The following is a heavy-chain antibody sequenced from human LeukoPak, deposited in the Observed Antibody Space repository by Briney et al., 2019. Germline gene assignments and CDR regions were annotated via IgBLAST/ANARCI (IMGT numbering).Heavy chain of an antibody. CDR3: ARADLNSDILTGYYV. CDR2: ISSSGSYI. J-gene: IGHJ4*02. CDR1: GITFSRYS. Sequence: GGSLRLSCAASGITFSRYSMSWGRQAPGKGLEWVSSISSSGSYIYYADSVKGRFTISRDNAKNSLYLQMNSLRAEDTAVYYCARADLNSDILTGYYVWGQGTLVTVSS. D-gene: IGHD3-9*01. V-gene: IGHV3-21*01.